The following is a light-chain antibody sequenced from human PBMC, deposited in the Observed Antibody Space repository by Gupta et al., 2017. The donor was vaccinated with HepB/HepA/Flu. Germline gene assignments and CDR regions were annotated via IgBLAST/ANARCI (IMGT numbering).Light chain of an antibody. CDR3: QQSYSTRWT. CDR1: QSISSY. J-gene: IGKJ1*01. Sequence: IQMTQSPSSLSASVGDRVTITCRASQSISSYLNWYQQKPGEAPKLLIYAASSLQSGVPSRFSGSGSGTDFTLTISSLQPEDFATYYCQQSYSTRWTFGQGTKVEIK. CDR2: AAS. V-gene: IGKV1-39*01.